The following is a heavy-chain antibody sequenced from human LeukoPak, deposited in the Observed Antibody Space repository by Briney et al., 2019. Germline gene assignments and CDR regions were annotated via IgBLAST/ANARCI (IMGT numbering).Heavy chain of an antibody. D-gene: IGHD6-13*01. CDR2: IYPGDSDT. V-gene: IGHV5-51*01. Sequence: GESLKISCKASGYSFTNYWIGWVRQMPGKGLEWMGIIYPGDSDTRYSPSFQGQVTISADKSVSTAYLQWSSLKASDTAMYYCARVAAAGRGYFDYWGQGTLVTVSS. CDR3: ARVAAAGRGYFDY. J-gene: IGHJ4*02. CDR1: GYSFTNYW.